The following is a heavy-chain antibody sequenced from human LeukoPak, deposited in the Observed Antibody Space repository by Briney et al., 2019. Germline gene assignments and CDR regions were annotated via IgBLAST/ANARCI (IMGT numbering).Heavy chain of an antibody. CDR3: ARQGLLVNSRHFDY. V-gene: IGHV4-38-2*02. CDR2: IYHSGST. CDR1: GYSISSGYY. Sequence: SETLSLTCTVSGYSISSGYYWGWIRQPPGKGLEWIGSIYHSGSTYYNPSLKSRVTILVDTSKNQFSLKLSSVTAADTALYYCARQGLLVNSRHFDYWGQGTLVTVSS. J-gene: IGHJ4*02. D-gene: IGHD6-13*01.